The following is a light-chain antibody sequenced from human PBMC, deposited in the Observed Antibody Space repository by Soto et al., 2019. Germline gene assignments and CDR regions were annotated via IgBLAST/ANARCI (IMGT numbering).Light chain of an antibody. CDR3: SSYVGNDNSLV. J-gene: IGLJ1*01. V-gene: IGLV2-8*01. CDR2: EVS. CDR1: TNDVGGYTY. Sequence: QSALTQPPSASGSPGQSVTISCTGTTNDVGGYTYVSWYQQHPGKAPKLMIYEVSKRPSGVPDRFSGSRSGNTASLIVSGLQAEDEADYYCSSYVGNDNSLVFGPGTKSPS.